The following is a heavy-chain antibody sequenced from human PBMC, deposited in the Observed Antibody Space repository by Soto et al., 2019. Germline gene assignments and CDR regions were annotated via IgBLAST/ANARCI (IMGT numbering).Heavy chain of an antibody. V-gene: IGHV4-34*01. CDR3: ARHSYYYGSTYGCWLDP. D-gene: IGHD3-10*01. CDR2: INHSGSS. CDR1: GGSFSGYD. J-gene: IGHJ5*02. Sequence: SETLSLTCAVYGGSFSGYDWTWIRQPPGTGLEWIGEINHSGSSNYNPSLKSRVTISVDTSNNQFSLKLRSVTAADTAIYYCARHSYYYGSTYGCWLDPWGQGTLVTVSS.